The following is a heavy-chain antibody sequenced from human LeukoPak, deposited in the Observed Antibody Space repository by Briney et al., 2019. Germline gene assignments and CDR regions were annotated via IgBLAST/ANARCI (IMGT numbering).Heavy chain of an antibody. D-gene: IGHD1-7*01. V-gene: IGHV3-23*01. Sequence: GGSLRLSCADSGFTFSSYAMSWVRQAPGKGLEWVSAISGSGGSTYYADSVKGRFTISRDNSKNTLYLQMNSLRAEDTAVYYCAKDQLELLSFDYWGQGTLVTVSS. CDR1: GFTFSSYA. CDR3: AKDQLELLSFDY. CDR2: ISGSGGST. J-gene: IGHJ4*02.